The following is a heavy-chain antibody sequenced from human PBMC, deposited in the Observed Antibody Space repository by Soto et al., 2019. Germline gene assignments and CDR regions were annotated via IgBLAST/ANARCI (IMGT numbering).Heavy chain of an antibody. V-gene: IGHV3-9*01. Sequence: EVQLVESGGGLVQPGRSLRLSCAASGFTFDDYAMHWVRQAPGKGLEWVSGISWNSGSIGYADSVKGRFTISSDNAKNSLYLQMNSLRAEDTALYYCAKDVQPNWNDDPLPTDGRHYYYYYYMDVWGKGTTVTVSS. CDR3: AKDVQPNWNDDPLPTDGRHYYYYYYMDV. D-gene: IGHD1-1*01. CDR2: ISWNSGSI. J-gene: IGHJ6*03. CDR1: GFTFDDYA.